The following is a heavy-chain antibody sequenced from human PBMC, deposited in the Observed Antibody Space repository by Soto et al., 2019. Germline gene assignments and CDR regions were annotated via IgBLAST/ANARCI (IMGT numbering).Heavy chain of an antibody. D-gene: IGHD3-16*01. Sequence: KLQGRVTMTTDTSTSTAYMELRSLRSDDTAVYYCARVGENFAFWGQGTLVTVSS. CDR3: ARVGENFAF. J-gene: IGHJ4*02. V-gene: IGHV1-18*01.